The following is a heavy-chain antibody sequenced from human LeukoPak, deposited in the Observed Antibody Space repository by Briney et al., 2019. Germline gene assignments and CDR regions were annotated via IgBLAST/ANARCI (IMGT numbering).Heavy chain of an antibody. D-gene: IGHD6-19*01. Sequence: KPSETLSLTCTVSSYSISSGYYWGWIRQPPGKGLEWIGSIYHSGSTYYNPSLKSRVTMSVDTSKNQFSLKLSSVTAADTAVYYCARDLAVAGRPDPFDYWGQGTLVTVSS. CDR2: IYHSGST. J-gene: IGHJ4*02. V-gene: IGHV4-38-2*02. CDR1: SYSISSGYY. CDR3: ARDLAVAGRPDPFDY.